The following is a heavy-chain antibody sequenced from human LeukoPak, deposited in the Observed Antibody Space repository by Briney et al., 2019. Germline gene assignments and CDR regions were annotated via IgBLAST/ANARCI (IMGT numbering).Heavy chain of an antibody. CDR3: ARFGVDYDMDV. D-gene: IGHD3-16*01. CDR1: GGSISGHY. V-gene: IGHV4-59*11. J-gene: IGHJ6*02. Sequence: SETLSLTCTVPGGSISGHYWTWIRQPPGKGLEWIGQIHYSGRPDYNPSLKSRVTISVDTSKNQLSLKVTSVTGADTAVYYCARFGVDYDMDVWGQGTTVTVSS. CDR2: IHYSGRP.